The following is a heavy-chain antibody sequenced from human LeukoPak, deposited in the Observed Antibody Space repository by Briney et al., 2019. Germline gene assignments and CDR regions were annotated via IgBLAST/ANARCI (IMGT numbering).Heavy chain of an antibody. J-gene: IGHJ4*02. CDR3: ARGAHSGSYQSDHPFDY. D-gene: IGHD1-26*01. CDR1: GGSISSSSYY. CDR2: IYYSGST. Sequence: SETLSLTCTVSGGSISSSSYYWGWIRQPPGKGLEWIGSIYYSGSTYYNPSLKSRVTISVDTSKNQFSLKLSSVTAADTAVYYCARGAHSGSYQSDHPFDYWGQGTLVTVSS. V-gene: IGHV4-39*07.